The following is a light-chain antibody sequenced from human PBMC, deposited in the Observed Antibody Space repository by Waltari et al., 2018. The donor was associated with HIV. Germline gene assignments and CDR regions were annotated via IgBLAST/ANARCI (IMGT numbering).Light chain of an antibody. CDR2: EVI. CDR3: CSYAGTYTYVL. Sequence: QSALTQPRSVSGSPGQSVTIPCTGTSSDVGGYDSVSWYLQHPGKVPQLIIYEVIKRPSGVPDRFSGSKSGNTASLTISGLQTEDEADYFCCSYAGTYTYVLFGGGTKLTVL. CDR1: SSDVGGYDS. V-gene: IGLV2-11*01. J-gene: IGLJ3*02.